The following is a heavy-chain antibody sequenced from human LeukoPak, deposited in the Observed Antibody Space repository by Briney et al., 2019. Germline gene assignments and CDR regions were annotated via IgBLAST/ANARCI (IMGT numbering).Heavy chain of an antibody. CDR2: MNPNSGNT. Sequence: ASVKVSCKASGYTFTSYDINWVRQATGQGLEWMGWMNPNSGNTGYAQKFQGRVTMTRNTSISTAYMELSRLRSDDTAVYYCARERTSDIVATIIFYWGQGTLVTVSS. CDR1: GYTFTSYD. J-gene: IGHJ4*02. D-gene: IGHD5-12*01. V-gene: IGHV1-8*01. CDR3: ARERTSDIVATIIFY.